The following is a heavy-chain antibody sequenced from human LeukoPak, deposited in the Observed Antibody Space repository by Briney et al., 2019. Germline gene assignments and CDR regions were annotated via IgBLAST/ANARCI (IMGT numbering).Heavy chain of an antibody. V-gene: IGHV3-21*01. J-gene: IGHJ4*02. CDR1: GFTFSTYT. Sequence: GGSLRLSCAASGFTFSTYTMNWVRQAPGRGLEWVSSISRSGNNIYYSDSVKGRFTISRDDAKKSLYLQMNSLRAEDTAVYYCARDTYYYDTSGYYSGSDFDYWGQGTLVTVSS. D-gene: IGHD3-22*01. CDR3: ARDTYYYDTSGYYSGSDFDY. CDR2: ISRSGNNI.